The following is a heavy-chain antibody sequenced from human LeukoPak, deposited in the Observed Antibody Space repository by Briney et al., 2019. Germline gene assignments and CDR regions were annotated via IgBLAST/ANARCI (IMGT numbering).Heavy chain of an antibody. CDR1: GFTFGDYA. J-gene: IGHJ4*02. D-gene: IGHD6-13*01. V-gene: IGHV3-49*04. Sequence: GGSLRLSCTASGFTFGDYAMSWVRQAPGKGLEWVGFIRSKAYGGTTEYAASVKGRFTISRDDSKSVAYLQMNSLKTEDTAVYYCTQTSSSSQGGPLWEYWGQGTLVTVSS. CDR3: TQTSSSSQGGPLWEY. CDR2: IRSKAYGGTT.